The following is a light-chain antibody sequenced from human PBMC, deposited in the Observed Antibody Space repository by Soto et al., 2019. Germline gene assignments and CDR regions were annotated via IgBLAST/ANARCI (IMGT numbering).Light chain of an antibody. CDR1: KIGSLS. CDR3: QVWDSGHDQVV. CDR2: DDS. Sequence: SYELTQPPSVSVAPGQTATITCGGNKIGSLSVRWYQQRPGQAPVLVMFDDSNRPSGIPDRFSGSNSGNTATPTISRVEDGDEADFYCQVWDSGHDQVVFGGGTKLTVL. V-gene: IGLV3-21*02. J-gene: IGLJ2*01.